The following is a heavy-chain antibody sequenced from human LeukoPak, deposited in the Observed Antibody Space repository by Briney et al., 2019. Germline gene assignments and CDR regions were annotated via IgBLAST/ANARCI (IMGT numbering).Heavy chain of an antibody. J-gene: IGHJ3*02. CDR3: ARDISWAFDI. Sequence: GGSLRLSCAASGFTSTSYNMNWVRQAPGKGLEWVANIKQDGSEKYYVDSVKGRFTISRDNAKNSLYLQMNSLRAEDTAVYYCARDISWAFDIWGQGTMVTVSS. V-gene: IGHV3-7*01. CDR1: GFTSTSYN. D-gene: IGHD3-16*02. CDR2: IKQDGSEK.